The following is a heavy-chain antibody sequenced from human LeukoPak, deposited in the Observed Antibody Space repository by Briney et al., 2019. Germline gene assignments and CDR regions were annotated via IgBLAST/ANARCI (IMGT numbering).Heavy chain of an antibody. D-gene: IGHD6-19*01. Sequence: PSETLSLTCAVYGGSFSGYYWTWIRQPPGKGLEWIGEIHYSGSATYNPSLKSRVTISVDTSKNQFSLKTNSVTAADTAVYYCARHDGASSGWYIDWFDPWGQGTLVTVSS. CDR1: GGSFSGYY. CDR2: IHYSGSA. J-gene: IGHJ5*02. V-gene: IGHV4-34*01. CDR3: ARHDGASSGWYIDWFDP.